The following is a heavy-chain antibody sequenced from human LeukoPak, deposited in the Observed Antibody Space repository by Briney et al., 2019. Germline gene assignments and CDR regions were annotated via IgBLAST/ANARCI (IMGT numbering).Heavy chain of an antibody. CDR1: GGSFSGDY. CDR3: ARMRDNWNVCVFDI. Sequence: RSSETLSLTCGVYGGSFSGDYWSWVRQPPGKGLEWIGEINHSGSASYNPSLKSRVTISVDTSKIQFSLKLSSATATDTAVYYCARMRDNWNVCVFDIWGQGTMVTVSS. CDR2: INHSGSA. V-gene: IGHV4-34*01. J-gene: IGHJ3*02. D-gene: IGHD1-1*01.